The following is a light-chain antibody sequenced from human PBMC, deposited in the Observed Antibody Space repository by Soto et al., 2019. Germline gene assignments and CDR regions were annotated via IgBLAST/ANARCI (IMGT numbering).Light chain of an antibody. Sequence: DIHMTQSPSSLSASIGDRVTITCQASQDINKNLIWYQQKPGKAPKLLIYDASDLETGVPSRFSGSGSGTGFTFTISGLQPEDFATYYCQQYESLPLTFGQGTRLEIK. CDR2: DAS. CDR3: QQYESLPLT. V-gene: IGKV1-33*01. J-gene: IGKJ5*01. CDR1: QDINKN.